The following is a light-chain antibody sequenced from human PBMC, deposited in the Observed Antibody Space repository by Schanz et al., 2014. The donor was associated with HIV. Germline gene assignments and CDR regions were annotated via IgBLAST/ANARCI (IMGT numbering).Light chain of an antibody. J-gene: IGLJ3*02. CDR3: CSCTNTNTWV. CDR2: DVS. V-gene: IGLV2-14*03. Sequence: QSALTQPASVSGSPGQSISISCTGTSGDVGSYNYVSWYQQHPGKAPKLMIYDVSNRPSGVSSRFSGSKSGNTASLTISGLQAEDEADYYCCSCTNTNTWVFGGGTKLTVL. CDR1: SGDVGSYNY.